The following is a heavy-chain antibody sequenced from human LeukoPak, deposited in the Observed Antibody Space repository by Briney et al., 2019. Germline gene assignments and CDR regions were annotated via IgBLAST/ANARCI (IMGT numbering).Heavy chain of an antibody. CDR3: ARARVVTATPHFDY. Sequence: SQTLSLTCTVSGGSISSGDYYWSWIRQPPGKGLEWIGYIYYSGSTYYNPSLKSRVTISVDTSKNQFSLKLSSVTAADTAVYYCARARVVTATPHFDYWGQGTPVTVSS. D-gene: IGHD2-21*02. CDR2: IYYSGST. J-gene: IGHJ4*02. CDR1: GGSISSGDYY. V-gene: IGHV4-30-4*01.